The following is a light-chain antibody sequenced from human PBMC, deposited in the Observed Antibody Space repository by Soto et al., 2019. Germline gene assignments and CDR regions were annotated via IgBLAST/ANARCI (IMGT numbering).Light chain of an antibody. CDR3: QQLRMYPST. CDR2: AAS. Sequence: IQLTQSPSSLSASVGDRVTITCRARQDIAIYLAWYQQKPGEAPKLLIYAASTLYGGVPSRFSGSGSGTDLALTITSLQAEDFAAYYCQQLRMYPSTFGGGTKVDIK. V-gene: IGKV1-9*01. J-gene: IGKJ4*01. CDR1: QDIAIY.